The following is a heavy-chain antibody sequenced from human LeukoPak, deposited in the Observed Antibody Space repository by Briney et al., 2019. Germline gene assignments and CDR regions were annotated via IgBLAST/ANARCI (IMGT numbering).Heavy chain of an antibody. CDR1: GGPINNY. V-gene: IGHV4-59*12. J-gene: IGHJ4*02. CDR2: IYHTGET. CDR3: ARDALTCTTTACSDYLDF. D-gene: IGHD1-14*01. Sequence: SETLSLTCTVSGGPINNYWTWIRQSPGKGLEYIGYIYHTGETDYNPSLKSRVTISLDSSKKQFSLKMTSMTAADTAVYYCARDALTCTTTACSDYLDFWGQGTPVTVSS.